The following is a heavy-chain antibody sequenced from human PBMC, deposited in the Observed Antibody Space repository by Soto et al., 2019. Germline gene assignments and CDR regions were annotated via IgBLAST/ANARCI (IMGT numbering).Heavy chain of an antibody. CDR3: AKDSRLYDSTYFFDP. V-gene: IGHV3-23*01. Sequence: GGSLRLSCAASGFPFSTYAMGWVRQAPGKGLEWASSISGSGVSTYYADSVKGRFTVSRDNSKNTLYLQMNSLGAEDTAIYYCAKDSRLYDSTYFFDPWGQGTPVTVS. D-gene: IGHD3-22*01. J-gene: IGHJ5*02. CDR2: ISGSGVST. CDR1: GFPFSTYA.